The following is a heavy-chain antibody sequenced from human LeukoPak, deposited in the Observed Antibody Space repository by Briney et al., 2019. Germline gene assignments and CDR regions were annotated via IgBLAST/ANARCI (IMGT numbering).Heavy chain of an antibody. Sequence: PGGSLRLSCAASVDYSSLDLMHWVRQAPGKGLVWVSRINNDVSSAHYADSVKGRFTISREDAKNTLYLQMNSLRVEHTTLYYCTFDTVHTALGIDYWGQGTLVTVSP. D-gene: IGHD3-16*01. CDR1: VDYSSLDL. J-gene: IGHJ4*02. V-gene: IGHV3-74*01. CDR2: INNDVSSA. CDR3: TFDTVHTALGIDY.